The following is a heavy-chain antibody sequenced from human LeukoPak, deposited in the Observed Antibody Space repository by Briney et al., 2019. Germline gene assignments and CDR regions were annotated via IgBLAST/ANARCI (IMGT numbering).Heavy chain of an antibody. CDR3: ANSRELSSNYFDH. D-gene: IGHD3-16*02. J-gene: IGHJ4*02. CDR1: GGSISSSSYY. CDR2: INHSGST. V-gene: IGHV4-39*02. Sequence: PSETLSLTCTVSGGSISSSSYYWGWIRQPPGKGLEWIGEINHSGSTNYNPSLKSRVTISVDTSKNHFSLKLSSVTAADTAVYYCANSRELSSNYFDHWGQGALVTVSS.